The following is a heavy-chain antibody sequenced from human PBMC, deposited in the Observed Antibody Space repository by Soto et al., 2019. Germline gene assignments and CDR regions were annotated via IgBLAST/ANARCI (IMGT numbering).Heavy chain of an antibody. CDR3: ARATFDYGERLGWFDP. V-gene: IGHV4-34*01. D-gene: IGHD4-17*01. J-gene: IGHJ5*02. CDR2: ISHSGST. CDR1: GGSFSGYY. Sequence: SETLSLTCAVYGGSFSGYYWSWIRQPPGKGLEWIGEISHSGSTNYNPSLKSRVTISVDTSKNQFSLKLSSVTAADTAVYYCARATFDYGERLGWFDPWGQGTLVTVSS.